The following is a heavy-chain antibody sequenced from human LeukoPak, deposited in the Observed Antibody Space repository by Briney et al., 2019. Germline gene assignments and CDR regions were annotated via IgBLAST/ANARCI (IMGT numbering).Heavy chain of an antibody. CDR2: ISSSGGAI. Sequence: GGSLRLSCAASGFTFSDYIINWVRQAPGKGLEWISYISSSGGAIYYADSVKGRFTISRDNTDNSLFLQMSSLRAEDTAVYYCARERRQWQPFDIWGQGTMVTVSS. J-gene: IGHJ3*02. D-gene: IGHD6-19*01. CDR1: GFTFSDYI. V-gene: IGHV3-48*04. CDR3: ARERRQWQPFDI.